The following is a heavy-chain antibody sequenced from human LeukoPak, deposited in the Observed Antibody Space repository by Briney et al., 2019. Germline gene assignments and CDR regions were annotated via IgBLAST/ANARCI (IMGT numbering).Heavy chain of an antibody. CDR1: GFTFSIYA. CDR3: ATHLITMVRGVITLYYFDY. J-gene: IGHJ4*02. Sequence: PGGSLRLSCAASGFTFSIYAMSSVRQAPGEGLEWVSAISGSGGSTYYADSVKGRFTISRDNSKNTLYLQMNSLRAEDTAVYYCATHLITMVRGVITLYYFDYWGQGTLVSVSS. V-gene: IGHV3-23*01. CDR2: ISGSGGST. D-gene: IGHD3-10*01.